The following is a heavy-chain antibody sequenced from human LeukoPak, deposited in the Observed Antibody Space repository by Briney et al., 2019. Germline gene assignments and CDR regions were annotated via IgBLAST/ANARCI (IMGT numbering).Heavy chain of an antibody. Sequence: GGSLRLSCVASGFTVSSNYMSWVRQAPGKGLEWVSVIYSGGRTYYADPVKGRFTISTDNSKNTLYLQMNSLRAEDTAVYYCASLVGPYNYFDPWGQGTLVTVSS. D-gene: IGHD1-26*01. V-gene: IGHV3-53*01. CDR3: ASLVGPYNYFDP. CDR1: GFTVSSNY. CDR2: IYSGGRT. J-gene: IGHJ5*02.